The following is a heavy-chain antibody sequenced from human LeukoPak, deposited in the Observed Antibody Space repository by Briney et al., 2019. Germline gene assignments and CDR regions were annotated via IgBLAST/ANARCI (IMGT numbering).Heavy chain of an antibody. CDR1: GFTFSTYE. D-gene: IGHD4-23*01. CDR2: ISSSGSTI. V-gene: IGHV3-48*03. J-gene: IGHJ4*02. CDR3: AGDYGGSSPFDY. Sequence: PGGSLRLSCAASGFTFSTYEMNWVRQAPGKGLEWVSKISSSGSTIYYADSVKGRFTISRDNAKNSLYLQMNSLRAEDTAVYYCAGDYGGSSPFDYWGQGTLVTVSS.